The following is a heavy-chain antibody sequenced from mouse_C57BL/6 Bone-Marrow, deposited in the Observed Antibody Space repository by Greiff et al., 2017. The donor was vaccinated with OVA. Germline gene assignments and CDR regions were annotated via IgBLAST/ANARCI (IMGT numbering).Heavy chain of an antibody. V-gene: IGHV1-81*01. Sequence: QVQLKQSGAELARPGASVKLSCKASGYTFTSYGISWVKQRTGQGLEWIGEIYPRSGNTYYNEKFKGKATLTADKSSSTAYMELRSLTSEDSAVYFCARKTAQPSWFAYWGQGTLVTVSA. CDR2: IYPRSGNT. J-gene: IGHJ3*01. CDR1: GYTFTSYG. CDR3: ARKTAQPSWFAY. D-gene: IGHD3-2*02.